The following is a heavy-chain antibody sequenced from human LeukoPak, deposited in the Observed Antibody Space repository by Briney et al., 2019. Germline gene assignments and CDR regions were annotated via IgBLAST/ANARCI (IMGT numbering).Heavy chain of an antibody. CDR1: GGTFSSYA. CDR2: IIPIFGTA. CDR3: ARGVWGTGTTRKNYYYYMDV. V-gene: IGHV1-69*06. D-gene: IGHD1-1*01. J-gene: IGHJ6*03. Sequence: SVKVSCKASGGTFSSYAISWARQAPGQGLEWMGGIIPIFGTANYAQKFQGRVTITADKSTSTAYMELSSLRSEDTAVYYCARGVWGTGTTRKNYYYYMDVWGKGTTVTVSS.